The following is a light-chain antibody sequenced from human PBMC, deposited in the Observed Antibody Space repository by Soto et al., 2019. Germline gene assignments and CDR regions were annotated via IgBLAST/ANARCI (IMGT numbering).Light chain of an antibody. CDR3: SSYTSSSTRV. CDR2: DVS. J-gene: IGLJ2*01. Sequence: QSVLTQPASVSGSPGQSITISCTGTSSDVGGYNYVSWYQQHPGKAPKLMIYDVSNRPSGVSNRFSGSKSGNTASLTISGLQAEDEADYYCSSYTSSSTRVFSGGTKVTVL. CDR1: SSDVGGYNY. V-gene: IGLV2-14*01.